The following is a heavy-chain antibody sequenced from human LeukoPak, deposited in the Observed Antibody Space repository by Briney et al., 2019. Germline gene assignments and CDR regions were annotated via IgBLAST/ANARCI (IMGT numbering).Heavy chain of an antibody. CDR2: IYTSGST. V-gene: IGHV4-4*07. J-gene: IGHJ6*03. D-gene: IGHD2-2*01. CDR3: ARGLCSSTSCYGGFGDRGYYYYYMDV. CDR1: GGSISSYY. Sequence: SETLSLTCTVSGGSISSYYWSWIRQPAGKGLEWIGRIYTSGSTNYNPSLKSRVTMSVDTSKNQFSLKLSSVTAADTAVYYCARGLCSSTSCYGGFGDRGYYYYYMDVWGKGTTVTVSS.